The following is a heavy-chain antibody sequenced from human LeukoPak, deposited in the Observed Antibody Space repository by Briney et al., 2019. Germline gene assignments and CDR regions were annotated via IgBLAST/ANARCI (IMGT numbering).Heavy chain of an antibody. CDR3: ARDRQQLGPIDY. D-gene: IGHD6-6*01. CDR1: GFTFSSYA. V-gene: IGHV3-23*01. CDR2: ISGSGGST. Sequence: GGSLRLSCAASGFTFSSYAMSWVRQAPGKGLEWVSAISGSGGSTYYADSVKGRFTISRDNSKNTLYLQMDSLRAEDTAVYYCARDRQQLGPIDYWGRGTLVTVSS. J-gene: IGHJ4*02.